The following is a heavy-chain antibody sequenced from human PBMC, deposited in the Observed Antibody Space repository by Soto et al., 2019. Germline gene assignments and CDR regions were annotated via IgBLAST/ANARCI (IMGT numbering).Heavy chain of an antibody. CDR1: GFSVSSSY. J-gene: IGHJ4*02. D-gene: IGHD4-17*01. V-gene: IGHV3-66*04. CDR3: ARLVKYGNYPDYFDY. Sequence: ELQLVESGGGLVQPGGSLRLSCIASGFSVSSSYMSWVRQGPGKGLEWVSIIYSGGTTYYADSVKGRFTISRDSSKNTLYVQMNSLRAEYTAVYYCARLVKYGNYPDYFDYWGQGTMVTVSS. CDR2: IYSGGTT.